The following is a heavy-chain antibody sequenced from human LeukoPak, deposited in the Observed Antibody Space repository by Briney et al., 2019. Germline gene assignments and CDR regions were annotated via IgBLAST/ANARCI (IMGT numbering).Heavy chain of an antibody. CDR3: ARDHYCSGGSCYSHWFDP. J-gene: IGHJ5*02. CDR2: ISSSSRSYI. D-gene: IGHD2-15*01. CDR1: GFTFSSYS. V-gene: IGHV3-21*01. Sequence: GGSLRLSCAASGFTFSSYSMNWVRQAPGKGLEWVSSISSSSRSYIYYADSVKGRFTISRDNAKNSLYLQMNSLRAEDTAVYYCARDHYCSGGSCYSHWFDPWGQGTLVTVSS.